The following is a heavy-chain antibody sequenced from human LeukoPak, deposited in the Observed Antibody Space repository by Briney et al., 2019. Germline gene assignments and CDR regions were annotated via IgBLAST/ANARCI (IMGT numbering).Heavy chain of an antibody. D-gene: IGHD6-19*01. V-gene: IGHV3-21*06. J-gene: IGHJ4*02. Sequence: GGSLRLSCAASVFTFSTYNMNWVRQASEKGLEWVSSITSSSRYTFYADSVKGRFTISRDNAKNSLYLQMNSLRAEDTAVYYCARGARGSGWRVFDYWGQGTLVTVSS. CDR2: ITSSSRYT. CDR1: VFTFSTYN. CDR3: ARGARGSGWRVFDY.